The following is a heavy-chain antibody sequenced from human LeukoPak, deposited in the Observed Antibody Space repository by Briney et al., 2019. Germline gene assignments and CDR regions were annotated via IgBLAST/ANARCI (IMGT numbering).Heavy chain of an antibody. V-gene: IGHV3-21*05. CDR2: ITGSSGDI. J-gene: IGHJ4*02. CDR1: GFTFRAYS. Sequence: PGGSLRLSCAASGFTFRAYSLSWVRQAPGKGREGVSFITGSSGDILYADSVKGRFTVSRDNAKNTLYLQMDSLTAEDTAVYFCARVAGHYFDYWGQGSLVTVSS. D-gene: IGHD3-10*01. CDR3: ARVAGHYFDY.